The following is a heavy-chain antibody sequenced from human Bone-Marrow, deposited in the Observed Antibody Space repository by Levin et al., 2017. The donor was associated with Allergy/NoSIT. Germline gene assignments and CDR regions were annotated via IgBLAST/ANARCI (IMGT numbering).Heavy chain of an antibody. Sequence: SQTLSLTCTVSGASISGGSYYWTWIRQPAGKGLEWIGRIYTSGDTNYSPSLKSRVSISFDRSNNHFSLKVTSVTAADTAMDYCAGDSGFSSILDSWGQGTLVTVSS. CDR3: AGDSGFSSILDS. CDR2: IYTSGDT. J-gene: IGHJ4*02. CDR1: GASISGGSYY. D-gene: IGHD6-13*01. V-gene: IGHV4-61*02.